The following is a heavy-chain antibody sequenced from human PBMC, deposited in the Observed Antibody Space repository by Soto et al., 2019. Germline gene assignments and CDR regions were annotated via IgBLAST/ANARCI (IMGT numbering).Heavy chain of an antibody. J-gene: IGHJ4*02. CDR1: GFMFSNHG. CDR3: VRGDNWNDEASDY. CDR2: IWSDGNNR. Sequence: QVQLVESGGGVVQPGRSLRLSCAASGFMFSNHGMHWVRQAPGKGLEWVAVIWSDGNNRYYADSVKGRFTISRDNSKNTLYLQMNSLRAEDTAVYYCVRGDNWNDEASDYWGQGTRVTVS. D-gene: IGHD1-1*01. V-gene: IGHV3-33*01.